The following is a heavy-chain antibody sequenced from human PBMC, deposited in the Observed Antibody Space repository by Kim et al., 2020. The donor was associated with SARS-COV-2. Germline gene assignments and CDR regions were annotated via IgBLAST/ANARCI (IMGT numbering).Heavy chain of an antibody. CDR1: GGSISSYY. V-gene: IGHV4-59*08. D-gene: IGHD2-2*03. CDR2: IYYSGST. CDR3: ARARGYCRSTSCSNYYYG. J-gene: IGHJ6*01. Sequence: SETLSLTCTVSGGSISSYYWSWIRQPPGKGLEWIGDIYYSGSTNYNPSLKSRVTISVDTSKNQFSLKLSSVTAADTAVYYCARARGYCRSTSCSNYYYG.